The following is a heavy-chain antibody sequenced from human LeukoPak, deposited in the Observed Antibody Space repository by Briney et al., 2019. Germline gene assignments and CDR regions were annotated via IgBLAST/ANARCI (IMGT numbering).Heavy chain of an antibody. CDR1: GFTFSSYE. CDR2: ISSSGSTI. V-gene: IGHV3-48*03. CDR3: ARERGSGYYDTPMDV. J-gene: IGHJ6*03. Sequence: GGSLRLSCAASGFTFSSYEMNWVRQAPGKELEWVSYISSSGSTIYYADSVKGRFTISRDNAKNSLYLQMNSLRAEDTAVYYCARERGSGYYDTPMDVWGKGTTVTISS. D-gene: IGHD3-22*01.